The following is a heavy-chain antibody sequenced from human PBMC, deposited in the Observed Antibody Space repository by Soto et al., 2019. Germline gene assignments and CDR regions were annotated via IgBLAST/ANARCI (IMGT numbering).Heavy chain of an antibody. D-gene: IGHD5-12*01. V-gene: IGHV3-23*01. CDR3: LVATIGDGYFDY. Sequence: HGGSLRLSCAASGFTFSSYAMSWVRQAPGKGLEWVSAISGSGGSTYYADSVKGRFTISRDNSKNTLYLQMNSLRAEDTAVYYCLVATIGDGYFDYWGQGTLVTVSS. J-gene: IGHJ4*02. CDR1: GFTFSSYA. CDR2: ISGSGGST.